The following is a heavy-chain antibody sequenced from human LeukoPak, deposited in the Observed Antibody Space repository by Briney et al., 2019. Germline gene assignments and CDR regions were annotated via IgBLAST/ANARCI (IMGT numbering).Heavy chain of an antibody. CDR1: GFTFSSYG. CDR3: AKDCYDFWSGYEGYYFDY. V-gene: IGHV3-33*06. Sequence: PGGSLRLSCAASGFTFSSYGMHWVRQAPGKGLEWVAVIWYDGSNKYYADSVKGRFTISRDNSKNTLYLQMNSLRAEDTAVYYCAKDCYDFWSGYEGYYFDYWGQGTLVTGSS. CDR2: IWYDGSNK. D-gene: IGHD3-3*01. J-gene: IGHJ4*02.